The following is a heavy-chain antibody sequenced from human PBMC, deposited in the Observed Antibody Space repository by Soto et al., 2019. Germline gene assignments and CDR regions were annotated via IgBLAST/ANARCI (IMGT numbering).Heavy chain of an antibody. D-gene: IGHD2-8*01. CDR1: GFTFGTYA. J-gene: IGHJ4*01. CDR3: ARAFCTNGVCYYFFDY. Sequence: PGGSLRLSCAASGFTFGTYAMHWVRQAPGEGLEWVAVIYYDGSNRYYGDAVKGRFTISRDNSKSTLYLQMSSLRAEDTAVYYCARAFCTNGVCYYFFDYWGHGTLVTVSS. V-gene: IGHV3-33*01. CDR2: IYYDGSNR.